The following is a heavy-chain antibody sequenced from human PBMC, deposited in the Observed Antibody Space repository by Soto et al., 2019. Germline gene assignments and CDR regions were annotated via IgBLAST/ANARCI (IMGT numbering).Heavy chain of an antibody. CDR2: ISGIGFST. CDR3: AKSWGDTWEQSAFNL. J-gene: IGHJ3*01. Sequence: EVRLSESGGGLVQPGESLRLSCAASGFAFGTFSMSWVRQTPGKGLEWFAGISGIGFSTYNADSVEGRFTISRDNSKNTLYLQMHNLRVDDTAVYYCAKSWGDTWEQSAFNLWGQGTMVTVSS. V-gene: IGHV3-23*01. D-gene: IGHD3-16*01. CDR1: GFAFGTFS.